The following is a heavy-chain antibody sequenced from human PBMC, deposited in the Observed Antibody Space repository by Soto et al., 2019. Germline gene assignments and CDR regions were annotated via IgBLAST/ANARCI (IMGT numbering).Heavy chain of an antibody. CDR2: ISYRVDT. V-gene: IGHV4-30-4*01. CDR3: ARVAGVAYCGGDCYHFDY. J-gene: IGHJ4*02. D-gene: IGHD2-21*02. Sequence: KASETLSLTCTVSGDSFSSDDYYWSWIRQPPGEGLEWIGYISYRVDTYYSPSLKSRVTMSIDTSKNQFSLNVSSVTAADTAVYYCARVAGVAYCGGDCYHFDYWGQGTLVTVSS. CDR1: GDSFSSDDYY.